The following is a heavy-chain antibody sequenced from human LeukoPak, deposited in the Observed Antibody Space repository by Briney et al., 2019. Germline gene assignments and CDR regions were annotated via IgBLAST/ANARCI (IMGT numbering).Heavy chain of an antibody. J-gene: IGHJ4*02. Sequence: ETLSLTCAVSGGSMSDISSYWGWIRQPPGKGLVWIGRIYYSGNTRYNPSLKKRVTISVDTSKNQFSLWLKSVTAADTALYYCARHGSTAYFDDWGQGTLVTVSS. D-gene: IGHD2-21*02. CDR3: ARHGSTAYFDD. CDR2: IYYSGNT. V-gene: IGHV4-39*01. CDR1: GGSMSDISSY.